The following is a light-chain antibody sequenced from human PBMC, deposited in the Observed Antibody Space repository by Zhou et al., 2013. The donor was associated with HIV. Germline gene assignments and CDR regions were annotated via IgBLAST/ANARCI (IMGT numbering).Light chain of an antibody. CDR3: SPTVTKYPLPNNV. J-gene: IGKJ3*01. CDR2: KAS. Sequence: DIQMTQSPSTLSASVGDRVTITCRASDSINNYLAWYQQKPGKAPKLLIYKASTLESGVPSRFSGSGSGTEFTLTISSLQPDDFATYYYSPTVTKYPLPNNVFGP. V-gene: IGKV1-5*03. CDR1: DSINNY.